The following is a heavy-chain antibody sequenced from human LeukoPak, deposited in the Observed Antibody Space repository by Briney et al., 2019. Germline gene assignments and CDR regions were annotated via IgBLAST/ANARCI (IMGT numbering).Heavy chain of an antibody. V-gene: IGHV4-31*03. J-gene: IGHJ6*02. D-gene: IGHD2-21*02. CDR1: GGSLSSGGYY. CDR3: ARDSIVCGGDCYPLYYYYGMDV. CDR2: IYYSGSP. Sequence: SESLSLTCTVSGGSLSSGGYYWSWIRRHPGKGLEWIAYIYYSGSPYYNPSLKSRVTISVDTSKNQFSLKLSSVTAADTAVYYCARDSIVCGGDCYPLYYYYGMDVWGQGTTVTVSS.